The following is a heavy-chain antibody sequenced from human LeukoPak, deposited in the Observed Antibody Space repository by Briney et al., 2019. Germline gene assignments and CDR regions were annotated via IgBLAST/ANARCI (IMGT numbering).Heavy chain of an antibody. D-gene: IGHD3/OR15-3a*01. CDR3: ARGQSWTGTFYY. CDR2: MNPNSGNT. CDR1: GYTFTSYD. J-gene: IGHJ4*02. V-gene: IGHV1-8*03. Sequence: ASVKVSCKASGYTFTSYDINWVRQATGQGLEWMGWMNPNSGNTGYAQKFQGRVTITRNTSISTAYMELSSLRFEDTAVYYCARGQSWTGTFYYWGQGTLVTVSS.